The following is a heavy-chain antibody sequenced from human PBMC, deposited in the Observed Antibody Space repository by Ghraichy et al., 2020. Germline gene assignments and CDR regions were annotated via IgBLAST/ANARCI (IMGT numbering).Heavy chain of an antibody. CDR2: IWYDGSNK. J-gene: IGHJ4*02. CDR3: ARDFKWRSSSYYFDY. V-gene: IGHV3-33*01. D-gene: IGHD6-6*01. Sequence: GGSLRLSCAASGFTFSSYGMHWVRQAPGKGLEWVAVIWYDGSNKYYADSVKGRFTISRDNSKNTLYLQMNSLRAEDTAVYYCARDFKWRSSSYYFDYWGQGTLVTVSS. CDR1: GFTFSSYG.